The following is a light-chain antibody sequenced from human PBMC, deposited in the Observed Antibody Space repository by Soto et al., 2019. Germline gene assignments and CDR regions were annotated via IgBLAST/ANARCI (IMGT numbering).Light chain of an antibody. CDR2: DAS. V-gene: IGKV1-5*01. J-gene: IGKJ1*01. CDR1: QSISSW. CDR3: IQYDSSWM. Sequence: MRQSPFRVSAYGGASVTLTSRASQSISSWLAWYQQTPGKPPKLLIYDASSLESGVPSRFSGSGSATEFTLTISRLPPEVFGTYFCIQYDSSWMVGQGTKVDIK.